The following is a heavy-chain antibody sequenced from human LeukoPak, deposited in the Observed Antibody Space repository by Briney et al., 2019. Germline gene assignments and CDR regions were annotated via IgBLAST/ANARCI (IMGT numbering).Heavy chain of an antibody. V-gene: IGHV1-69*01. J-gene: IGHJ4*02. CDR3: ARYYDSSGYFFFDY. Sequence: SSVKVSCKASGGTFSSYAISWVRQAPGQGLEWMGGIIPIFGTANYAQKFQGRVTITADESTSTAYMELSSLGSEDTAVYYCARYYDSSGYFFFDYWGQGTLVTVSS. CDR2: IIPIFGTA. CDR1: GGTFSSYA. D-gene: IGHD3-22*01.